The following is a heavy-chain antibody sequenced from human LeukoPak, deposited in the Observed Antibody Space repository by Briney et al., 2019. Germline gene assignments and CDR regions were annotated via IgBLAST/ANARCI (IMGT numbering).Heavy chain of an antibody. V-gene: IGHV4-59*11. CDR2: IYYSGST. J-gene: IGHJ6*03. Sequence: PSETLSLTCTVSGGSISSHYWSWIRQPPGKGLEWIGYIYYSGSTNYNPSLKSRVTISVDTSKNQFSLKLSSVTAADTAVYYCARGFCGGGCYSGSLEYYYYYYMDVWGKGTTVTVSS. CDR3: ARGFCGGGCYSGSLEYYYYYYMDV. D-gene: IGHD2-21*02. CDR1: GGSISSHY.